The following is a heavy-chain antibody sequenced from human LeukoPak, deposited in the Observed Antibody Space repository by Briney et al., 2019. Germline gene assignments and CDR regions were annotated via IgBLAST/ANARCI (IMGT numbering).Heavy chain of an antibody. J-gene: IGHJ3*02. CDR1: QFTFINYS. Sequence: GGSLRLSCAASQFTFINYSMNWVRQAPGKGLEWVSSISSGSSYIYYADSVEGRFTISRDNAKNSLYLQMDSLRAEDTAVYYCARAGPRVVAATRLYAFDIWGQETMVTVSS. V-gene: IGHV3-21*01. D-gene: IGHD2-15*01. CDR3: ARAGPRVVAATRLYAFDI. CDR2: ISSGSSYI.